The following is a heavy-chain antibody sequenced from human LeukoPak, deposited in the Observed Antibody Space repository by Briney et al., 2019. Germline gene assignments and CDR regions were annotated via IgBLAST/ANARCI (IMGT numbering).Heavy chain of an antibody. CDR1: GFTFDDYA. V-gene: IGHV3-9*01. D-gene: IGHD6-19*01. CDR3: AKDRVAVAGTPWFDP. J-gene: IGHJ5*02. Sequence: PGGSLRLSCAACGFTFDDYAMHLVRQAPGKGLEWVSGISWNSGSIGYADSVKGRFTISRDNAKNSLYLQMNSLRAEDTALYYCAKDRVAVAGTPWFDPWGQGTLVTVSS. CDR2: ISWNSGSI.